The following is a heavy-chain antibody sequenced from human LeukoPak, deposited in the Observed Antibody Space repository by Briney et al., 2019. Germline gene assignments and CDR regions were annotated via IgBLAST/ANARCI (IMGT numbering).Heavy chain of an antibody. CDR3: ASFSDTAMAPGWYFDL. CDR1: GFTVSSNY. V-gene: IGHV3-53*01. J-gene: IGHJ2*01. CDR2: IYSGGST. Sequence: GGSLRLSCAASGFTVSSNYMSWVRQAPGKGLEWVSVIYSGGSTYYADSVKGRFTISRDNSKSTLYLQMNSLRAEDTAVYYCASFSDTAMAPGWYFDLWGRGTLVTVSS. D-gene: IGHD5-18*01.